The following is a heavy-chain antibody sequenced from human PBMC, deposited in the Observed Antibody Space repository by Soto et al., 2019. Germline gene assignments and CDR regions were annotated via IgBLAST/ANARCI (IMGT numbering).Heavy chain of an antibody. CDR3: ARGSSGYISSWYYFDY. V-gene: IGHV3-23*01. D-gene: IGHD6-13*01. J-gene: IGHJ4*02. CDR1: GFTFTDYA. CDR2: ISGIGGST. Sequence: GGSLRLSCAASGFTFTDYALSWVRQAPGKGLEWVATISGIGGSTYLADSVKGRLSISRDNSKNTVSLLMNSLRAEDTAVYFCARGSSGYISSWYYFDYWGRGTLATVSS.